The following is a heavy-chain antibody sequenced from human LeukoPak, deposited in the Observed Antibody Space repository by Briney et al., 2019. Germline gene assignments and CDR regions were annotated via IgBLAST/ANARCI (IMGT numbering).Heavy chain of an antibody. CDR3: ATSAVGATSWFVP. CDR1: GGSFSGYY. Sequence: PSETLSLTCAVYGGSFSGYYWSWIRQPPGKGLEWIGEINHSGSTNYNPSLKSRVTISVDTSKNQFSLKLSSVTAADTAVYYCATSAVGATSWFVPWGQGTLVTVSS. J-gene: IGHJ5*02. V-gene: IGHV4-34*01. CDR2: INHSGST. D-gene: IGHD1-26*01.